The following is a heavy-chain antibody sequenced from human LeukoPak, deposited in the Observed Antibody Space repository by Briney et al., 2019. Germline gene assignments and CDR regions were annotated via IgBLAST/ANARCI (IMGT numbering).Heavy chain of an antibody. CDR2: IYHSGST. CDR3: ARVGYSGAFDI. Sequence: PSETLSLTCAVSGCSISSSNWWSWVRQPPGKGLEWIGQIYHSGSTNYNPSLKSRVTIEVDKSKNQFSLKLSSVTAADTAVYYCARVGYSGAFDIWGQGTMVTVSS. J-gene: IGHJ3*02. D-gene: IGHD1-1*01. CDR1: GCSISSSNW. V-gene: IGHV4-4*02.